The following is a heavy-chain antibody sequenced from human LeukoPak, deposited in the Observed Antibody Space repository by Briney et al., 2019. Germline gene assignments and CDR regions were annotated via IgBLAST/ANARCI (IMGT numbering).Heavy chain of an antibody. J-gene: IGHJ6*02. D-gene: IGHD6-6*01. V-gene: IGHV3-48*01. CDR1: GFTFSSYS. CDR2: ISSSSSTI. CDR3: ARGIAARPVDYYYYYGMDV. Sequence: GGSLRLSCAASGFTFSSYSMNWVRQAPGKGLEWVSYISSSSSTIYYADSVKGRFTISRDNAKNSLYLQMNSPRAEDTAVYYCARGIAARPVDYYYYYGMDVWGQGTTVTVSS.